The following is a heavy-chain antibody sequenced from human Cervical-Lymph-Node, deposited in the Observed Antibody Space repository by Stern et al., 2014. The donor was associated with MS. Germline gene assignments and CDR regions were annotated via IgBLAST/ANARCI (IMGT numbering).Heavy chain of an antibody. CDR2: INPTTGRT. Sequence: QVQLVQSGAEVKKPGASMRISCKASGYTFTNYFIHWVRQAPRQRPEWMGIINPTTGRTSYAQRFQGRVTMTRDTSTNTVYLDLSSLRSEDTAVYFCARAQEFSNVVANYWGQGTLVTVSS. CDR3: ARAQEFSNVVANY. J-gene: IGHJ4*02. D-gene: IGHD2-8*01. CDR1: GYTFTNYF. V-gene: IGHV1-46*03.